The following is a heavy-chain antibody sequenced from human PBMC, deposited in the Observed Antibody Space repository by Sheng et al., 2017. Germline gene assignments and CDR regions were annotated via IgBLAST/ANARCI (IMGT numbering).Heavy chain of an antibody. CDR3: AHSAHSIVGATPNWFDP. D-gene: IGHD1-26*01. Sequence: QITLKESGPTLVKPTQTLTLTCTFSGFSLSTSGVGVGWIRQPPGKALEWLALIYWDDDKRYSPSLKSRLTITKDTSKNQVVLTMTNMDPVDTATYYCAHSAHSIVGATPNWFDPWGQGTLVTVSS. J-gene: IGHJ5*02. CDR2: IYWDDDK. CDR1: GFSLSTSGVG. V-gene: IGHV2-5*02.